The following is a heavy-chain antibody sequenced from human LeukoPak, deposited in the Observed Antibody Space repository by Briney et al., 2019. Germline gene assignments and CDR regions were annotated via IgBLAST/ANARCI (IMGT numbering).Heavy chain of an antibody. Sequence: GASVKVSCKASGYTFTSYGISWVRQAPGQGLEWMGLISAYSGNTNFAQKLQGRVTMTTDTSTSTAYMELRSLRYDDTAVYFCARGADTGSYGSLVYFDYWGQGTLVTVSS. CDR1: GYTFTSYG. CDR3: ARGADTGSYGSLVYFDY. V-gene: IGHV1-18*01. J-gene: IGHJ4*02. D-gene: IGHD3-16*01. CDR2: ISAYSGNT.